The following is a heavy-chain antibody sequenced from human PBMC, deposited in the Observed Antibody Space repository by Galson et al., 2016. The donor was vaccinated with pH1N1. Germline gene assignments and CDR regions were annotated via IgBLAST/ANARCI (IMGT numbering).Heavy chain of an antibody. D-gene: IGHD4-17*01. J-gene: IGHJ4*02. V-gene: IGHV2-70*01. CDR1: GYSLSTSGMC. CDR3: ARLDYGDYSGYFEY. CDR2: IDWDDDK. Sequence: PALVKPTQTLTLTCTFSGYSLSTSGMCVSWIRQPPGKALEWLALIDWDDDKYYSTSLKTRLTISKDTSKNQVVLTMTNMEPVDTATYYCARLDYGDYSGYFEYWGQGTLVTVSS.